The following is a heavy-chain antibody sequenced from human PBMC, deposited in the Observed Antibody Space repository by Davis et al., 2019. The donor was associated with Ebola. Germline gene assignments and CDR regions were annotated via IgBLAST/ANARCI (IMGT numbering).Heavy chain of an antibody. CDR1: GFIFRNYV. V-gene: IGHV3-23*01. CDR3: AKDGGNYPYWYFDL. D-gene: IGHD1-7*01. Sequence: GESLKISCETSGFIFRNYVMSWVRQAPGKGLEWVSTFGTGGDTYYADSVKGRFAISRDNSRNTLYLQMNSLRAEDTAVYYCAKDGGNYPYWYFDLWGRGTLVTVSS. J-gene: IGHJ2*01. CDR2: FGTGGDT.